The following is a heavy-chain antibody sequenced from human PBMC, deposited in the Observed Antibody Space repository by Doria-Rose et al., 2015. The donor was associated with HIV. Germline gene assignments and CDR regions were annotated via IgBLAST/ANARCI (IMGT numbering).Heavy chain of an antibody. Sequence: QESGPVLVKPTETLTLTCTVFGVSLSSPGMGVSWIRQPPGKALEWLANIVSDDERSYNTSLKSRLTISRGTSKSQVVLTMTDMDPVDTATYYCARIKSSRWYHKYYFDFWGQGTLVIVSA. D-gene: IGHD6-13*01. CDR1: GVSLSSPGMG. V-gene: IGHV2-26*01. CDR2: IVSDDER. J-gene: IGHJ4*02. CDR3: ARIKSSRWYHKYYFDF.